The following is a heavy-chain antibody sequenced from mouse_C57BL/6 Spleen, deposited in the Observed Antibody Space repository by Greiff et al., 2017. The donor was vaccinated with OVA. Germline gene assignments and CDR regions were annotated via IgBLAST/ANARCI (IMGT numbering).Heavy chain of an antibody. Sequence: QVQLQQSGAELVMPGASVKLSCKASGYTFTSYWMHWVKQRPGQGLEWIGEIDPSDSYTNYNQKFKGKSTLTVDKSSSTAYMPLSSLTSEDSAVYYCARFGYDPYAIDYWGQGTSVTVSS. D-gene: IGHD1-2*01. CDR1: GYTFTSYW. CDR3: ARFGYDPYAIDY. CDR2: IDPSDSYT. V-gene: IGHV1-69*01. J-gene: IGHJ4*01.